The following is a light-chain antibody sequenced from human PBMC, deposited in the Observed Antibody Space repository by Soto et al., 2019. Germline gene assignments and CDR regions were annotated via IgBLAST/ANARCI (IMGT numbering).Light chain of an antibody. CDR2: AAS. V-gene: IGKV1-27*01. Sequence: DIQMTQSPSSLSASVGDRVTITCRASQAIRNYLAWYQQEPGKVPKLLIYAASTLQLGVPSRFSGSASGTDFTLTISSLQPEDVATYYCQPYFSAPDTFGQGTNVEIK. CDR1: QAIRNY. CDR3: QPYFSAPDT. J-gene: IGKJ1*01.